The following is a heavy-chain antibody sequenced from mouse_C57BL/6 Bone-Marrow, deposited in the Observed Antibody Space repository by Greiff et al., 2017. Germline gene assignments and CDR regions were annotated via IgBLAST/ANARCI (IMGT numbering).Heavy chain of an antibody. Sequence: EVQLQQSGPELVKPGASVKLSCTASGFNIKDYYMHWVKQRTEQGLEWIGRIDPEDGETKYAPKFQGKATITADTSSNTAYLQLSSLTSEDTAVYDCALYYGNHYYAMDDWGQGTSVTVSS. J-gene: IGHJ4*01. CDR2: IDPEDGET. CDR3: ALYYGNHYYAMDD. V-gene: IGHV14-2*01. CDR1: GFNIKDYY. D-gene: IGHD2-1*01.